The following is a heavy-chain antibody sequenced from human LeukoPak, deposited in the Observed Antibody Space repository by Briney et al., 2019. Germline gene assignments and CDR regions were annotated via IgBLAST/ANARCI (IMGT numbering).Heavy chain of an antibody. CDR3: ARGGTAAASAVIQH. J-gene: IGHJ1*01. D-gene: IGHD6-13*01. CDR2: IYHSGST. Sequence: PSETLSLTCAVSGGSISSGGYSWSWIRQPPGKGLEWIGYIYHSGSTYYNPSLKSRVTISVDRSKNQFSLKLSSVTAADTAVYYCARGGTAAASAVIQHWGQGTLVTVSS. V-gene: IGHV4-30-2*01. CDR1: GGSISSGGYS.